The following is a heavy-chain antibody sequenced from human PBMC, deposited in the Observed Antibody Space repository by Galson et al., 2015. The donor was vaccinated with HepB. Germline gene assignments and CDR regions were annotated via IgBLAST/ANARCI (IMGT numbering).Heavy chain of an antibody. CDR1: GDSISTGFHY. V-gene: IGHV4-30-4*02. CDR2: IYDNGHT. CDR3: ARGIYSNYNYFDA. J-gene: IGHJ5*02. Sequence: TLSLTCNVSGDSISTGFHYWSWIRQPPGRGLEWIGNIYDNGHTFYNPSLKSRLTMSVDKSNNQFSLRLNSVTAADTATYFCARGIYSNYNYFDAWGQGTLVTVSS. D-gene: IGHD4-11*01.